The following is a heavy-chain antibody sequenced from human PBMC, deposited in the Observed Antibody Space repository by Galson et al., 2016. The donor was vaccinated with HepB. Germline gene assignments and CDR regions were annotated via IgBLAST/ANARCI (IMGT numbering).Heavy chain of an antibody. CDR3: ARDRYYDFQSGYDPRKNSYFYGMDL. CDR1: GYTFIGYY. CDR2: INPSGGST. Sequence: SVKVSCKASGYTFIGYYLHWVRQAPGQGLEWMAIINPSGGSTSSAQEFQDRVTVTRDTSTSTIYLELSSLRFEDTAVYYCARDRYYDFQSGYDPRKNSYFYGMDLWGQGTTVTVPS. V-gene: IGHV1-46*01. D-gene: IGHD3-3*01. J-gene: IGHJ6*02.